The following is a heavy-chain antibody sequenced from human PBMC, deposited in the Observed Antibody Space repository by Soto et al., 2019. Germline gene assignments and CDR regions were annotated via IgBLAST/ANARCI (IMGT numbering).Heavy chain of an antibody. CDR2: INHSGST. D-gene: IGHD2-8*01. CDR3: ARATRRRYCTNGVCYPYYYYYGMDV. J-gene: IGHJ6*02. CDR1: GGSFSGYY. Sequence: SETLSLTCAVYGGSFSGYYWSWIRQPPGKGLEWIGEINHSGSTNYNPSLKSRVTISVDTSKNQFPLKLSSVTAADTAVYYCARATRRRYCTNGVCYPYYYYYGMDVWGQGTTVTVSS. V-gene: IGHV4-34*01.